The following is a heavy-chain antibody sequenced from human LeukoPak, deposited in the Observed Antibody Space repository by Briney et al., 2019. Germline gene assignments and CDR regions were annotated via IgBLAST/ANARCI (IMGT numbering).Heavy chain of an antibody. D-gene: IGHD2/OR15-2a*01. CDR2: INPNSGGT. Sequence: ASVKVSCKASGYTFTGYYMHWVRQAPGQGLEWMGWINPNSGGTNYAQKFQGRVTMTRDTSISTAYMELSRLRSDDTAVYYCARTFFIDGYDAFDIWGQVTMVTVSS. CDR3: ARTFFIDGYDAFDI. V-gene: IGHV1-2*02. CDR1: GYTFTGYY. J-gene: IGHJ3*02.